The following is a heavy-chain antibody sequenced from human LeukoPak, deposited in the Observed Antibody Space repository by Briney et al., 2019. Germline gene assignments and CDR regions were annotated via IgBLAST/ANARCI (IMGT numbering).Heavy chain of an antibody. CDR2: IWYDGSNK. J-gene: IGHJ6*02. V-gene: IGHV3-33*01. Sequence: PGGSLRLSCAASGFTFSSYGMPWVRQAPGKGLEWVAVIWYDGSNKYYADSVKGRFTISRDNSKNTLYLQMNSLRAEDTAVYYCARVRGYCSGGSCYPLYGMDVWGQGTTVTVSS. D-gene: IGHD2-15*01. CDR1: GFTFSSYG. CDR3: ARVRGYCSGGSCYPLYGMDV.